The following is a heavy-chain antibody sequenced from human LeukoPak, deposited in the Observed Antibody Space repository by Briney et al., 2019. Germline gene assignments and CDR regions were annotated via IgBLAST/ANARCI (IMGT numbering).Heavy chain of an antibody. CDR3: AKGGYSSGWTLSYYYYMDV. CDR1: GFTFSSYE. D-gene: IGHD6-19*01. CDR2: VSSSGSTI. Sequence: PGGSLRLSCAASGFTFSSYEMNWVRQAPGKGLEWVSYVSSSGSTIYYADSVKGRFTISRDNSKNTLYLQMNSLRAEDTAVYYCAKGGYSSGWTLSYYYYMDVWGKGTTVTVSS. V-gene: IGHV3-48*03. J-gene: IGHJ6*03.